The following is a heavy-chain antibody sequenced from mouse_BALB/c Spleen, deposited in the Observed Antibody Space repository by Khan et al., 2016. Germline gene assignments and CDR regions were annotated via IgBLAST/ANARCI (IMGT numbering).Heavy chain of an antibody. Sequence: VQLKQSGAELVKPGASVKLSCTASGCNIKDTYMHWVKQRPEQGLEWIGRIDPANGNTKYDPKFQGKATITADTSSNTAYLQLSSLTSEDTAVYYCARSTTATDYYAMDYWCQGTSVTVSS. J-gene: IGHJ4*01. V-gene: IGHV14-3*02. D-gene: IGHD1-2*01. CDR2: IDPANGNT. CDR1: GCNIKDTY. CDR3: ARSTTATDYYAMDY.